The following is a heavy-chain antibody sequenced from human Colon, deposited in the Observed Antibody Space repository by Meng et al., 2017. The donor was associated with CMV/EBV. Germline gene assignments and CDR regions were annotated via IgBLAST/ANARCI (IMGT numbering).Heavy chain of an antibody. CDR3: ARSRDIVIVEAAQAVFDI. CDR2: IYYSGST. D-gene: IGHD2-2*01. Sequence: SETLSLTCTVSGGSISSYYWSWIRQPPGKGLEWIGYIYYSGSTNYNPSLKSRVTISVDTSKNQFSLKLTSVTAADTAVYYCARSRDIVIVEAAQAVFDIWGHGTMVTVSS. V-gene: IGHV4-59*01. CDR1: GGSISSYY. J-gene: IGHJ3*02.